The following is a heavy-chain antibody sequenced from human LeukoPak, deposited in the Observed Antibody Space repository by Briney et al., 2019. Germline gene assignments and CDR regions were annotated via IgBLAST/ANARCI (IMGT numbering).Heavy chain of an antibody. CDR1: GYTLTGYY. Sequence: GASVKVSCXASGYTLTGYYMHWVRQAPGQGLEWMGRINPNSGGTNYAQKFQGRVTMTRDTSISTAYMELSRLRSDDTAVYYCARVDIGPRGGFWGQGTLVTVSS. V-gene: IGHV1-2*06. D-gene: IGHD5-12*01. CDR3: ARVDIGPRGGF. CDR2: INPNSGGT. J-gene: IGHJ4*02.